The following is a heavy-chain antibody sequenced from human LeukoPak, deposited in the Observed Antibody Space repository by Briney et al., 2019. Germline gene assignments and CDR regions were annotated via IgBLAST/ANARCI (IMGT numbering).Heavy chain of an antibody. D-gene: IGHD1-26*01. J-gene: IGHJ3*02. V-gene: IGHV3-66*01. CDR2: IYSGDST. CDR1: GFTVRTNY. Sequence: PGGSLRLSCAASGFTVRTNYMSWVRQAPGKGLEWVSVIYSGDSTYYADSVKGRFIISRDNSKNTVYLQMNSLRAEDTAVYYCARGGIVEAFDIWGQGTMVTVLS. CDR3: ARGGIVEAFDI.